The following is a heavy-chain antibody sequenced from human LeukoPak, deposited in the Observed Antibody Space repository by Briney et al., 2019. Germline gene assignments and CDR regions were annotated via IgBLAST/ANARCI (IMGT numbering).Heavy chain of an antibody. D-gene: IGHD1-26*01. CDR2: IYHSGST. CDR3: ARGIVGATHFDY. J-gene: IGHJ4*02. Sequence: PSQTLSLTCTVSGYSISSGYYWGWIRQPPGKGLEWIGSIYHSGSTYYNPSLKSRVTISVDTSKNQFSLKLSSVTAADTAVYYCARGIVGATHFDYWGQGTLVTVSS. CDR1: GYSISSGYY. V-gene: IGHV4-38-2*02.